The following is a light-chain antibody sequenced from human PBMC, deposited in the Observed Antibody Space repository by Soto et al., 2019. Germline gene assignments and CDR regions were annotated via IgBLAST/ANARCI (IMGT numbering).Light chain of an antibody. CDR2: GAS. J-gene: IGKJ5*01. V-gene: IGKV3D-20*02. CDR3: QQRSNWPIT. CDR1: QSISSNF. Sequence: EVVLTQSPVTLSLSPGEGATLSCRASQSISSNFLAWYQQKRGQAPRLLIHGASNRATGIPDRFSGSGSGTDFTLTITRLEPEDFAVYYCQQRSNWPITFGQGTRLE.